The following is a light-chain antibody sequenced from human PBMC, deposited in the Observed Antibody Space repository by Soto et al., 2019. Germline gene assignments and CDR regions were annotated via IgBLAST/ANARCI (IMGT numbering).Light chain of an antibody. CDR1: QGISSY. V-gene: IGKV1-9*01. Sequence: GYRVTITCRASQGISSYLAWYQQKPGKAPKLLIYAASTLQSGVPSRFSGSGSGTEFTLTISSLQPEDFATYYCQQLNSYPITFGQGTRLEIK. CDR2: AAS. CDR3: QQLNSYPIT. J-gene: IGKJ5*01.